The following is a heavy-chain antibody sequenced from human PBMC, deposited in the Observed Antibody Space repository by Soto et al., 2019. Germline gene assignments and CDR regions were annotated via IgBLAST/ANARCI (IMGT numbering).Heavy chain of an antibody. CDR2: IYYSGST. V-gene: IGHV4-59*01. D-gene: IGHD4-17*01. Sequence: SETLPLTCTASGGTISGYDGSWIRQPTGKGLEWIGCIYYSGSTNYNPSLKSRVTISIDTSKNQFSLKLSSVTAADTAVYYCARDRPVTHYYYFYGMDVWGQGTTVTVSS. CDR3: ARDRPVTHYYYFYGMDV. J-gene: IGHJ6*02. CDR1: GGTISGYD.